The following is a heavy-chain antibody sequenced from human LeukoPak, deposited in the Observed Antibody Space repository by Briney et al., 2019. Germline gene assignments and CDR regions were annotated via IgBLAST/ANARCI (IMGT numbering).Heavy chain of an antibody. V-gene: IGHV3-33*01. CDR3: ARPLLSYDTTGYPNY. CDR2: IWYDGRNR. J-gene: IGHJ4*02. CDR1: GFSFRSYG. D-gene: IGHD3-16*01. Sequence: GGSLRLSCAASGFSFRSYGFHWLRQAPGKGLEGVAFIWYDGRNRSYAGSVKDRFTISRDNSEDTLYLQMNSLRAEDTAVYYCARPLLSYDTTGYPNYWGQGTLVTVSS.